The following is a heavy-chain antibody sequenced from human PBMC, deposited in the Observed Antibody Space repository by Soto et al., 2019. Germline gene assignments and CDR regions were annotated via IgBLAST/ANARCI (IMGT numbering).Heavy chain of an antibody. D-gene: IGHD2-2*03. CDR3: AKDIIGGYCSSTSCPDYYYYGMDV. CDR2: ISGSGGST. Sequence: PGGSLRLSCAASGFTFSSYAMSWVRQAPGKGLEWVSAISGSGGSTYYADSVKGRFTISRDNSKNTLYLQMNSLRAEDTAVYYCAKDIIGGYCSSTSCPDYYYYGMDVWGQGTTVTVSS. CDR1: GFTFSSYA. V-gene: IGHV3-23*01. J-gene: IGHJ6*02.